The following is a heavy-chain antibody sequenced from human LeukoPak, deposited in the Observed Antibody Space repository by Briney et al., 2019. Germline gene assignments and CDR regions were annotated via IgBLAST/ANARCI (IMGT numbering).Heavy chain of an antibody. CDR1: GFTFSSFG. CDR2: ISYDGSNK. CDR3: AKDRFLEPSAAAGPDY. J-gene: IGHJ4*02. V-gene: IGHV3-30*18. Sequence: GGSLRLSCVASGFTFSSFGMHWFRQAPGKGLKWGEVISYDGSNKYYADSVKGRFTISRDNSKNTLYLQMNSLRGEDTAVYYCAKDRFLEPSAAAGPDYWGQGSLVTVSS. D-gene: IGHD6-13*01.